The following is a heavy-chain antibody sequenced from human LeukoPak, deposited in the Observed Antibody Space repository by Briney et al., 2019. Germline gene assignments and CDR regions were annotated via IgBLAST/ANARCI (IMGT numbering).Heavy chain of an antibody. CDR3: ARDRWGTMVRGVSGMDV. V-gene: IGHV4-59*01. CDR2: IYYRGST. J-gene: IGHJ6*02. CDR1: GGSISSYY. Sequence: PSETLSLTCTVSGGSISSYYWSWIRQPPGKGLEWIGYIYYRGSTNYNPSLKSRVTISVDTSKNQFSLKLSSVTAADTAVYYCARDRWGTMVRGVSGMDVWGQGTTVTVSS. D-gene: IGHD3-10*01.